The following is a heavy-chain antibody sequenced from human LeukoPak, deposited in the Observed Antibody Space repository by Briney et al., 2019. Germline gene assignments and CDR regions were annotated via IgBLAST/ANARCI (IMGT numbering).Heavy chain of an antibody. CDR1: GFTFSSYT. Sequence: GGSLRLSFAASGFTFSSYTVNWVRQPPGKGLEWVSNIGTSSTTIYYADSVKGRFTISRDNAGNSLYLQINSLRVDDTAVYYCAKGTVGAKYWGQGTLVIVSS. D-gene: IGHD1-26*01. V-gene: IGHV3-48*04. CDR2: IGTSSTTI. J-gene: IGHJ4*02. CDR3: AKGTVGAKY.